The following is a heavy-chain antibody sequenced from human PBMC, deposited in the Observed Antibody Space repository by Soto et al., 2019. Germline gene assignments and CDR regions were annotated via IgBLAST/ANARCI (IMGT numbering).Heavy chain of an antibody. CDR3: ARTLSMVRGAASYYYDY. D-gene: IGHD3-10*01. CDR2: IHYSGAT. J-gene: IGHJ4*01. CDR1: GDSLSTYD. V-gene: IGHV4-59*01. Sequence: SETLSLTCTVSGDSLSTYDWSWIRQSPGMGLEWIGYIHYSGATNYNPSLKSRVTMSLDTSKKQFFLRLRSVTAADTAVYYCARTLSMVRGAASYYYDYCSHGTLVT.